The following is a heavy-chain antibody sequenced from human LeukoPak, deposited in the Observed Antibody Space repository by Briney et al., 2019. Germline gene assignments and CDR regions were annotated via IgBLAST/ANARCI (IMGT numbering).Heavy chain of an antibody. Sequence: SETLSLTCTVSGGSISSYCWSWIRQPAGKGLEWIGRIYTSGSTNYNPSLKSRVTMSVDTSKNQFSLKLSSVTAADTAVYYCARGGLLWFGELLYHYGMDVWGQGTTVTVSS. CDR2: IYTSGST. J-gene: IGHJ6*02. D-gene: IGHD3-10*01. CDR1: GGSISSYC. CDR3: ARGGLLWFGELLYHYGMDV. V-gene: IGHV4-4*07.